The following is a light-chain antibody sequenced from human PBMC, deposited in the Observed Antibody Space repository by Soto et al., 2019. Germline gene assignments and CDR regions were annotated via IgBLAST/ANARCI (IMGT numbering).Light chain of an antibody. Sequence: DIQMTQSPSTLSASVGDRVSITCLASQSISSWLAWYQQKPGKAPKLLIYKASSLESGVPSRFSGSGSGTEFTLTISSLQPDDFATYYGKQYNNYSQTFGRGTK. J-gene: IGKJ2*01. CDR2: KAS. CDR3: KQYNNYSQT. CDR1: QSISSW. V-gene: IGKV1-5*03.